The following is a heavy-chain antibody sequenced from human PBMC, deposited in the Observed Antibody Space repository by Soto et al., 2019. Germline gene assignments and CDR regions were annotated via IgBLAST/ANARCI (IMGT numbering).Heavy chain of an antibody. J-gene: IGHJ4*02. D-gene: IGHD6-6*01. CDR2: IYDTGSA. Sequence: QVQLQESGPGLVKPSQTLSLTCTVSGESISSGGYYWSWIRQHPGKGLEWIGYIYDTGSAYYNPSLKSRVSISMDTSKNQFAMRLSSVTAADTAVYYCARASSSSSAIDYWGQGTLITVSS. CDR3: ARASSSSSAIDY. CDR1: GESISSGGYY. V-gene: IGHV4-31*03.